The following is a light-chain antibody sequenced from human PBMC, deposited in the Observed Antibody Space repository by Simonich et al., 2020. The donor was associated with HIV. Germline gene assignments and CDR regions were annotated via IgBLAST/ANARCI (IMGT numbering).Light chain of an antibody. CDR2: WAS. CDR1: QSGLYSSNNKNN. Sequence: DIVMTQSPASLAVSLGERATINCKSSQSGLYSSNNKNNLAWYQQKPGQPPKLLLYWASTRESGVPDRFSGSGSGTDFTLTISSLQAEDVAVYYCQQYYSTPWTFGQGTKVEI. V-gene: IGKV4-1*01. CDR3: QQYYSTPWT. J-gene: IGKJ1*01.